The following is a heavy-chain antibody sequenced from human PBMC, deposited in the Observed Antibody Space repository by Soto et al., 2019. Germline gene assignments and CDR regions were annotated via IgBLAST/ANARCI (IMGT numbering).Heavy chain of an antibody. J-gene: IGHJ4*02. CDR1: GFTFSGYA. V-gene: IGHV3-23*03. CDR3: NTSDDSSGFENERFDY. D-gene: IGHD3-22*01. CDR2: IHGGGNSA. Sequence: GGSLRLSCAASGFTFSGYAMSWVRQAPGKGLEWVSVIHGGGNSAYYAAPVKGRFTISRDDSKNTLYLQMNSLKTEDTAVYYCNTSDDSSGFENERFDYWGQGTLVTVSS.